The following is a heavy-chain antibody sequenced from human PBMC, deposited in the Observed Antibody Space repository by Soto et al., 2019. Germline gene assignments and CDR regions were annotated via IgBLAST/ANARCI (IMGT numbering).Heavy chain of an antibody. D-gene: IGHD6-13*01. CDR1: GGSVSSGSYY. J-gene: IGHJ5*02. CDR2: IYYSGST. CDR3: ARRVAAAGVYNWFDP. V-gene: IGHV4-61*01. Sequence: SETLSLTCTVSGGSVSSGSYYWSWIRQPPGKGLEWIGYIYYSGSTNYNPSLKSRVTISVDTSKNQFSLKLSSVTAADTAVYYCARRVAAAGVYNWFDPWGQGTLVTVSS.